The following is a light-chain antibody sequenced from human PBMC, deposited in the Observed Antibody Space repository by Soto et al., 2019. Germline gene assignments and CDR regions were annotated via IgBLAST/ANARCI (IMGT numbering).Light chain of an antibody. V-gene: IGKV2-24*01. CDR3: MQATQFPWT. J-gene: IGKJ1*01. Sequence: IVMTQTPLSSAVILGQPASISCRSTQSPVDSDGNTYLSWLHQRPGQPPRLLIYKVSNRLSGVPDRFSGSGAGTYFTLRISRVEAEDVGLYYCMQATQFPWTFGQGTRVEIK. CDR2: KVS. CDR1: QSPVDSDGNTY.